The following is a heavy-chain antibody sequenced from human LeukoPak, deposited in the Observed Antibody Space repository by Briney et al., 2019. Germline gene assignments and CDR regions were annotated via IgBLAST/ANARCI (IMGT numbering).Heavy chain of an antibody. Sequence: SETLSLTCSVSGYSISSGYYWGWIRQPPGKGLEWIGSISHTGGTYYNSSLKGRVTISVDTSNNQFSLKLSSVTAADTAVYYCARSYDFWSGYSLWGQGTLVTVSS. CDR3: ARSYDFWSGYSL. V-gene: IGHV4-38-2*02. D-gene: IGHD3-3*01. J-gene: IGHJ4*02. CDR1: GYSISSGYY. CDR2: ISHTGGT.